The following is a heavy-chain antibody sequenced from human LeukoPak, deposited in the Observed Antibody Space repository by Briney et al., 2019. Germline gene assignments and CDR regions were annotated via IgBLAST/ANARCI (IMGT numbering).Heavy chain of an antibody. CDR2: IYYSGST. Sequence: SETLSLTCTVSGGSISSYYWSWIRQPPGKGLEWIGYIYYSGSTNYNPSLKSRVTISVDTSKNQFSLKLSSVTAADTAVYYCALTDYYVSGKFDPWGQGTLVTVSS. CDR3: ALTDYYVSGKFDP. CDR1: GGSISSYY. J-gene: IGHJ5*02. D-gene: IGHD3-10*01. V-gene: IGHV4-59*01.